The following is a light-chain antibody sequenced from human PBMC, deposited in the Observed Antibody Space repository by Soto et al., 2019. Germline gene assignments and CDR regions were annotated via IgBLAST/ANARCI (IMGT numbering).Light chain of an antibody. CDR1: QSVNRW. J-gene: IGKJ1*01. CDR2: ETS. Sequence: DIQMTQSPSTLSASLGDRVTITCRASQSVNRWLAWYQQKPGKAPKLLIYETSSLESGVPSRFGGSGSGTEFTLTISSLKNDDFAIYYCQQYNSYSWTFGQGTKVDIK. CDR3: QQYNSYSWT. V-gene: IGKV1-5*03.